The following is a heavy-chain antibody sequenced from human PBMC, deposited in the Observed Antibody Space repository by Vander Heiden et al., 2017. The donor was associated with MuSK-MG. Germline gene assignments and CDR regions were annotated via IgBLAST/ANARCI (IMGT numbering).Heavy chain of an antibody. Sequence: QVQLVASGGGVVQPGRSLRLSCAASAFTFSTYAMHWVRQAPGEGLEWVAVISSDGRKKNYADSVKGRFTISRDNSKNTLYVQMNSLRPEDTAVYYCARGEAVGGYYGRAKFDPWGQGTLVTVSS. CDR2: ISSDGRKK. D-gene: IGHD3-10*02. J-gene: IGHJ5*02. V-gene: IGHV3-30*04. CDR3: ARGEAVGGYYGRAKFDP. CDR1: AFTFSTYA.